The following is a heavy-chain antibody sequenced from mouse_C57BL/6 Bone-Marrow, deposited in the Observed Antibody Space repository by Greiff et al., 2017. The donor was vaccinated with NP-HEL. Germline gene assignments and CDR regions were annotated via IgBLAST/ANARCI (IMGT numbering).Heavy chain of an antibody. J-gene: IGHJ3*01. V-gene: IGHV5-4*03. D-gene: IGHD1-1*01. Sequence: EVKLMESGGGLVKPGGSLKLSCAASGFTFSSYAMSWVRQTPEKRLAWVATISDGGSYTYYPDNVKGRFTISRDNAKNNLYLQMSHLKSEDTAMYYCARSSYYYGSSLGPWFAYWGQGTLVTVSA. CDR2: ISDGGSYT. CDR3: ARSSYYYGSSLGPWFAY. CDR1: GFTFSSYA.